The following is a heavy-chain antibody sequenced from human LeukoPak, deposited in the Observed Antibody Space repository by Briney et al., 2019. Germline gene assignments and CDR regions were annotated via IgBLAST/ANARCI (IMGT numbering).Heavy chain of an antibody. CDR3: ARVPPLRGSNWYGRWFDP. V-gene: IGHV4-38-2*02. CDR1: GYSISRGYF. CDR2: IYESGT. Sequence: SETLSLTCSVSGYSISRGYFWGWIRQTPVKGLEWIATIYESGTYHSPSLKSRLTISMDTSKNQFFLNLRSVTAADTAIYYCARVPPLRGSNWYGRWFDPWGQGTLVTVSP. D-gene: IGHD6-13*01. J-gene: IGHJ5*02.